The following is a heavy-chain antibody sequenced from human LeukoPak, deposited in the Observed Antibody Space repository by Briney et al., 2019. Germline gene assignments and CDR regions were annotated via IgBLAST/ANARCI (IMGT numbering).Heavy chain of an antibody. V-gene: IGHV3-66*01. CDR3: VREASSSGWCYLDY. Sequence: GGSLRLSCAASGFTFSSYSMNWVRQAPGKGLEWVSIIYNTGNTYYADSVKGRFTISRDNSKNTLSLQMNSLRAEDTAVYYCVREASSSGWCYLDYWGQGTLVTVSS. J-gene: IGHJ4*02. D-gene: IGHD6-19*01. CDR2: IYNTGNT. CDR1: GFTFSSYS.